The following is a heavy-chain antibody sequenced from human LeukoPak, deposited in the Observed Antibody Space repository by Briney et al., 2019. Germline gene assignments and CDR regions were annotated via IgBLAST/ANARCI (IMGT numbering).Heavy chain of an antibody. J-gene: IGHJ4*02. CDR1: GYTFTGYY. V-gene: IGHV1-2*02. CDR3: AREHPSGYVDY. CDR2: INPNSGGT. D-gene: IGHD1-26*01. Sequence: ASVKVSCKASGYTFTGYYMHWVRQAPGQGLEWMGWINPNSGGTNYAQKFQGRVTMTRDTSISTAYMELNSLRAEDTAVYYCAREHPSGYVDYWGQGTLVTVSS.